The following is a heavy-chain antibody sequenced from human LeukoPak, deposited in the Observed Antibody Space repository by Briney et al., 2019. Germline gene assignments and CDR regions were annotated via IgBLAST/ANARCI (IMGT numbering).Heavy chain of an antibody. CDR3: ARGEVTAAGGLSTDY. Sequence: PGGSLRLSCAASGFTFSRYWMSWVRQAPGKGLEWVANIKQDGSEMYYVDSVKGRFTISRDNAKNSLYLQMNSLRAEETALYYCARGEVTAAGGLSTDYWGQGTLVTVSS. J-gene: IGHJ4*02. D-gene: IGHD6-13*01. V-gene: IGHV3-7*01. CDR2: IKQDGSEM. CDR1: GFTFSRYW.